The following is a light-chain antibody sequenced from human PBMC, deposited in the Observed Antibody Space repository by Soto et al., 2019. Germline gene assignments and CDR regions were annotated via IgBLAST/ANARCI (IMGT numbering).Light chain of an antibody. CDR3: QQRSDWPPIT. V-gene: IGKV3-11*01. CDR1: RSVRTF. CDR2: DTS. J-gene: IGKJ5*01. Sequence: EIVLTQSPAILSLSPGDTATLSCRASRSVRTFLAWFQQKPGRAPRLVIYDTSNRATGVPARFSGSGSETDFTLTISSLEPEDFAVYYCQQRSDWPPITFGQGIRLEIK.